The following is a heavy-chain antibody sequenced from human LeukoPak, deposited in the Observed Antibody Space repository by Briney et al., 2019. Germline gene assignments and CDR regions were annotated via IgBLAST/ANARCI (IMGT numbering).Heavy chain of an antibody. Sequence: ASVKVSCKASGYTFTGYYIHWVRQAPGQGLEWMGGIIPIFGTANYAQKFQGRATITTDKSTSTAYMELSSLRSEDTAVYYCAWSPHYYDSSSPKDWFDPWGQGTLVTVSS. V-gene: IGHV1-69*05. D-gene: IGHD3-22*01. CDR1: GYTFTGYY. J-gene: IGHJ5*02. CDR3: AWSPHYYDSSSPKDWFDP. CDR2: IIPIFGTA.